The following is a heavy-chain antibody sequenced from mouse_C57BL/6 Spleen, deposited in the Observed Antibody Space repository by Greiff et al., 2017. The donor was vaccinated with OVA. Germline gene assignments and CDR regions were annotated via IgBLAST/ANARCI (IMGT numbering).Heavy chain of an antibody. CDR3: ATNWDRDY. J-gene: IGHJ2*01. CDR1: GFTFSDYG. Sequence: EVKLMESGGGLVKPGGSLKLSCAASGFTFSDYGMHWVRQAPEKGLEWVAYISSGSSTIYYADTVKGRFTISRDNAKNTLFLQMTSLRSEYTAMYYCATNWDRDYWGQGTTLTVSS. D-gene: IGHD4-1*01. V-gene: IGHV5-17*01. CDR2: ISSGSSTI.